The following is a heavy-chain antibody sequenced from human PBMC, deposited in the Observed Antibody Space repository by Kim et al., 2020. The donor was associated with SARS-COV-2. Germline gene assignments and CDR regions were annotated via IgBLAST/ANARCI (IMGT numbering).Heavy chain of an antibody. CDR3: TTSGLQFDY. J-gene: IGHJ4*02. CDR2: GTT. Sequence: GTTDYAAPVQGRFTISRDNSKNTLYLQMNSLKTEDTAVYYCTTSGLQFDYWGQGTLVTVSS. V-gene: IGHV3-15*01. D-gene: IGHD3-16*01.